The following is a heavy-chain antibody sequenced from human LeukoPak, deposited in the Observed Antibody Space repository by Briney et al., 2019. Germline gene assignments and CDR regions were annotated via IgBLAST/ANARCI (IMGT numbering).Heavy chain of an antibody. CDR3: ARDLEYSYGFGYYYYYMDV. CDR1: GGTFSSYA. D-gene: IGHD5-18*01. J-gene: IGHJ6*03. Sequence: ASVKVSCKASGGTFSSYAISWVRQAPGQGLEWMGWINPNSGGTNYAQKFQGRVTMTRDTSISTAYMELSRLRSDDTAVYYCARDLEYSYGFGYYYYYMDVWGKGTTVTVSS. CDR2: INPNSGGT. V-gene: IGHV1-2*02.